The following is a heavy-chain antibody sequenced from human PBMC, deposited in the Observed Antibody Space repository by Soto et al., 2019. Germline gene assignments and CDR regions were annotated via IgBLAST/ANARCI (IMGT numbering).Heavy chain of an antibody. CDR1: GYSFTSYW. J-gene: IGHJ4*02. CDR2: IYPGDSDT. CDR3: ARSANYGSGSPVGSFDY. V-gene: IGHV5-51*01. Sequence: PGESLKISCKGSGYSFTSYWIGWVRQMPGKGLEWMGIIYPGDSDTRYSPSFQGQVTISADKSISTAYLQWSSLKASDTAMYYWARSANYGSGSPVGSFDYWGQGTLVTVSS. D-gene: IGHD3-10*01.